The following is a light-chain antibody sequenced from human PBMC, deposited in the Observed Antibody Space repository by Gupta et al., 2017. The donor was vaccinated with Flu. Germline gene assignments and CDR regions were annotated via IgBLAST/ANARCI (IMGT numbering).Light chain of an antibody. CDR3: MHSTRWPWT. J-gene: IGKJ1*01. Sequence: AAMTHSPLSPPVTLGQPASICCRSSESLVYSDGDSYVSWFHQRPGQSPRRLIYKASNRDSGVPDRISGSGSGTDFTLTISRLEAEDVGVYYCMHSTRWPWTFGQGTKVEI. CDR2: KAS. V-gene: IGKV2-30*01. CDR1: ESLVYSDGDSY.